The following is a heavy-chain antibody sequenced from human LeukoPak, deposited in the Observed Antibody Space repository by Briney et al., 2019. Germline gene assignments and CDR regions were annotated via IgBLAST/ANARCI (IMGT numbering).Heavy chain of an antibody. CDR2: IWYDGSNK. CDR3: ARGGTMIVVPNPLHWFDP. V-gene: IGHV3-33*01. CDR1: GFTFSSYG. J-gene: IGHJ5*02. D-gene: IGHD3-22*01. Sequence: GRSLRLSCAASGFTFSSYGMHWVRQAPGKGLEWVAVIWYDGSNKYYADSVKGRFTISRDNSKNTLYLQMNSLRAEDTAVYYCARGGTMIVVPNPLHWFDPWGQGTLVTVSS.